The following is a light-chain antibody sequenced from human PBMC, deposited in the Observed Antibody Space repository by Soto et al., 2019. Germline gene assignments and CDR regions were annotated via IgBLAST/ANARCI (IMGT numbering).Light chain of an antibody. Sequence: EIVLTQSPATLSLSPGERATLSCRDSQSVGSYFAWYQQKPNQTPCLFLYDAFIRSTCIPASFSGSGSGTVFTLTICCLEPEDFAVYFCQQRSSWPLTFGGGTQVDIK. J-gene: IGKJ4*01. CDR2: DAF. CDR1: QSVGSY. V-gene: IGKV3-11*01. CDR3: QQRSSWPLT.